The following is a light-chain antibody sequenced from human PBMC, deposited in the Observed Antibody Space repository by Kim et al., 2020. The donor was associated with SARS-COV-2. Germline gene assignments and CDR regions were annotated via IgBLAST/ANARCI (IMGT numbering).Light chain of an antibody. CDR2: LNSDGTH. J-gene: IGLJ3*02. CDR3: QTWGAGIRV. CDR1: RGHSTYA. Sequence: APVKLACTLSRGHSTYAIAWHQQQPEKGPRYLVTLNSDGTHSQGDGIPDRFSGSRAGAELYLTISSLQSEDEADYYCQTWGAGIRVSGGGTQLTVL. V-gene: IGLV4-69*02.